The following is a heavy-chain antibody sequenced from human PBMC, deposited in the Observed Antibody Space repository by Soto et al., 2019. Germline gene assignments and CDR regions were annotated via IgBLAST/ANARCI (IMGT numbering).Heavy chain of an antibody. CDR3: ARRYGYSFDY. V-gene: IGHV4-61*05. J-gene: IGHJ4*02. CDR1: SASISSSSYT. Sequence: PSETLSLTCTVSSASISSSSYTWGWIRQPPGKGLEWIGYIYYSGSTNYNPSLKSRVTISVDTSKNQFSLKLSSVTAADTAVYYCARRYGYSFDYWGQGTLVTVSS. CDR2: IYYSGST. D-gene: IGHD1-1*01.